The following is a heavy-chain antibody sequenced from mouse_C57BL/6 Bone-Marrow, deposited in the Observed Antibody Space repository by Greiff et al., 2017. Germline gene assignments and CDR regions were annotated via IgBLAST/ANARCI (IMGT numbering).Heavy chain of an antibody. J-gene: IGHJ3*01. CDR3: ARGYYVSSYESAWFAY. CDR1: GYTFTDYN. CDR2: INPNNGGT. V-gene: IGHV1-18*01. D-gene: IGHD1-1*01. Sequence: EVQLQQSGPELVKPGASVKIPCKASGYTFTDYNMDWVKQSHGKSLEWIGDINPNNGGTIYNQKFKGKATLTVDKSSSTAYMELRSLTAEDTAVYYCARGYYVSSYESAWFAYWGQGTLVTVSA.